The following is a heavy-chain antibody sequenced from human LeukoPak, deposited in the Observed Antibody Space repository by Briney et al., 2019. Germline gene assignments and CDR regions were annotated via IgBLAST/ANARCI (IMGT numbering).Heavy chain of an antibody. D-gene: IGHD2/OR15-2a*01. CDR1: GFTFSSYG. J-gene: IGHJ4*02. CDR3: AKEVSYYFDY. CDR2: ISYDGSNK. V-gene: IGHV3-30*18. Sequence: PGRSLRLSCAASGFTFSSYGMHWVRQAPGKGLEWVAVISYDGSNKYYADSVKGRFTIPRDNSKNTLYLQMNSLRAEDTAVYYCAKEVSYYFDYWGQGTLVTVSS.